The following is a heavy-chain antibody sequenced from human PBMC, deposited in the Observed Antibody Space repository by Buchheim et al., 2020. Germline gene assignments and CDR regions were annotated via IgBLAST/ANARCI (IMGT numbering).Heavy chain of an antibody. Sequence: EVQLVESGGGLVEPGGSLKLSCAASGFTFTNAWMTWVRQAPGKGLEWVGRIKSKMDGATLDYAAPVKGRFTISRDDSKDALYLQMNILKTEDTAVYYCAAGTGMTDLDYWGQGTL. CDR2: IKSKMDGATL. D-gene: IGHD1-1*01. J-gene: IGHJ4*02. CDR1: GFTFTNAW. V-gene: IGHV3-15*01. CDR3: AAGTGMTDLDY.